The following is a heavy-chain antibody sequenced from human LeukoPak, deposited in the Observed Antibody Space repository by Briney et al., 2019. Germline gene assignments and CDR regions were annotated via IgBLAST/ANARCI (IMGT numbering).Heavy chain of an antibody. V-gene: IGHV3-48*03. CDR1: AFTFSSYE. J-gene: IGHJ6*02. CDR3: ARASRYDGGGYGLDV. CDR2: ISSSAHTI. Sequence: GGSLRLSCAASAFTFSSYEMNWDRQAPGKGLEWVSYISSSAHTIYYADSVKGRFTISRDNAKNSLYLQMNSLRAEDTALYYCARASRYDGGGYGLDVWGQGTTVTVSS. D-gene: IGHD3-22*01.